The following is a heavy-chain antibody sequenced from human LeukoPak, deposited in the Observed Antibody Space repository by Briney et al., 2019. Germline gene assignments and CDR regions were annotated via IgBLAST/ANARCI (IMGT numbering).Heavy chain of an antibody. J-gene: IGHJ5*02. Sequence: SETLSLTCTVSGGSISSSYWTWMRQPPGKGLEWIGYIDYSGTTNYNPSLKSRVTISVDTSKNQFSLKLSSVTAADTAVYYCARDNALASGKYWFDPWGQGTLVTVSS. CDR2: IDYSGTT. CDR3: ARDNALASGKYWFDP. D-gene: IGHD3-10*01. V-gene: IGHV4-59*01. CDR1: GGSISSSY.